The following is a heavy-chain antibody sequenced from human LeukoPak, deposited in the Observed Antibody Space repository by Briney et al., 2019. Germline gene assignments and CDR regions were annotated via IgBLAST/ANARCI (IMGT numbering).Heavy chain of an antibody. CDR1: GGSFSGYY. CDR2: INHSGSA. J-gene: IGHJ6*03. Sequence: SETLSLTCAVYGGSFSGYYWSWIRQPPGKGLEWIGEINHSGSANYNPSLKSRVTISVDTSKNQFSLKLSSVTAADTAVYYCSRGGAMIRGLPNYYYYYMDVWGKGTTVTVSS. D-gene: IGHD3-10*01. CDR3: SRGGAMIRGLPNYYYYYMDV. V-gene: IGHV4-34*01.